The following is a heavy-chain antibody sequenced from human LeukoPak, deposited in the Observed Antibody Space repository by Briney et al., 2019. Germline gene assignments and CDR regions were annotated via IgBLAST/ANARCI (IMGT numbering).Heavy chain of an antibody. CDR3: AREGSTIEWQILTEPYYFDS. J-gene: IGHJ4*02. CDR1: GFTFSSYA. D-gene: IGHD1-26*01. V-gene: IGHV3-30*04. Sequence: GGSLRLSCAASGFTFSSYAMHWVRQAPGKGLEWVAVISYDGSNKYYADSVKGRFTISRDNSKNTLYLQMNSLRAEYTAVYYCAREGSTIEWQILTEPYYFDSWGQGTLVTVSS. CDR2: ISYDGSNK.